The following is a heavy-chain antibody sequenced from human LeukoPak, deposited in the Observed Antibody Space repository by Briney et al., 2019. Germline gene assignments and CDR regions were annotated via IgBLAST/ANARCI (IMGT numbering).Heavy chain of an antibody. CDR1: GGSISSGSYY. Sequence: SQTLSLTCTVSGGSISSGSYYWSWIRQPAGKGLEWIGRIYTSGSTNYNPSLKSRVTISVDTSKNQFSLKLSSVTAADTAVYYCARGGLQRGGGDFDYGGQGTLVTVSS. V-gene: IGHV4-61*02. D-gene: IGHD3-16*01. CDR3: ARGGLQRGGGDFDY. J-gene: IGHJ4*02. CDR2: IYTSGST.